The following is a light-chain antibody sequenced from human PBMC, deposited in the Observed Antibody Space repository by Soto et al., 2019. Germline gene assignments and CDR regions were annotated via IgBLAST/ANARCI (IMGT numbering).Light chain of an antibody. J-gene: IGKJ1*01. CDR3: QQYTNWPRT. Sequence: EVVMTQSPGILSLSPGERATLSCRSSQTISSNLAWYQQRPGQAPRLLIFGASTRATGIPARFSGSGSGTEFTLTISSLQSEDFAVYYCQQYTNWPRTFGQGTKVDI. CDR1: QTISSN. CDR2: GAS. V-gene: IGKV3-15*01.